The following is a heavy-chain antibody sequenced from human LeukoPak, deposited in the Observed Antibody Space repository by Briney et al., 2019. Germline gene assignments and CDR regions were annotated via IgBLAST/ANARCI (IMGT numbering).Heavy chain of an antibody. V-gene: IGHV4-61*08. CDR2: IYYSGST. CDR3: ARSAEVVPAVNHYYYGMDV. CDR1: GGSISSGGYY. J-gene: IGHJ6*02. Sequence: PSETLSLTCTVSGGSISSGGYYWSWIRQHPGKGLEWIGYIYYSGSTNYNPSLKSRVTISVDTSKNQFSLKLSSVTAADTAVYYCARSAEVVPAVNHYYYGMDVWGQGTTVTVSS. D-gene: IGHD2-2*01.